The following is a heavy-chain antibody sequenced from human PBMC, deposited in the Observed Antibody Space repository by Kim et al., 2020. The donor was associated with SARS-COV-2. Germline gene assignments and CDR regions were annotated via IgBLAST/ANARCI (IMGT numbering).Heavy chain of an antibody. J-gene: IGHJ6*02. Sequence: GGSLRLSCAASGFTFSSYGMHWVRQAPGKGLEWVAVISYDGSNKYYADSVKGRFTISRDNSKNTLYLQMNSLRAEDTAVYYCAKDRVGCSSTSCYAPLHYYYYGMDVWGQGTTVTVSS. D-gene: IGHD2-2*01. CDR1: GFTFSSYG. V-gene: IGHV3-30*18. CDR2: ISYDGSNK. CDR3: AKDRVGCSSTSCYAPLHYYYYGMDV.